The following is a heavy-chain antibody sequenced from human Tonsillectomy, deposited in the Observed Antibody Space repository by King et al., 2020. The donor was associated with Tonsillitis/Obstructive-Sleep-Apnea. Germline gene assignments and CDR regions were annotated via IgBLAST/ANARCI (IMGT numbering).Heavy chain of an antibody. V-gene: IGHV5-10-1*01. CDR2: IDPGDSYT. Sequence: VQLVESGAEVKKPGESLRISCEGSGYGFTLYWISWVRQMPGKGLEWLGRIDPGDSYTNYNPSFRGHVTISADKSISTAYLQWSGLKTSDTAIYYCARQSTVKHFAYWGQGTLVTVSS. D-gene: IGHD5/OR15-5a*01. CDR1: GYGFTLYW. J-gene: IGHJ4*02. CDR3: ARQSTVKHFAY.